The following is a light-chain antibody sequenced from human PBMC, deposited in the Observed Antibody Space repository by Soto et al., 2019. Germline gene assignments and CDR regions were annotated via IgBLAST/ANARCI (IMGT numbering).Light chain of an antibody. CDR2: GNS. J-gene: IGLJ3*02. CDR1: SSNIGAGYD. V-gene: IGLV1-40*01. Sequence: QSVLTQPPSVSGAPGQRVTISCTGSSSNIGAGYDVHWYQQLPGTAPKLLIYGNSNRPSGVPDRFSGSKSGTSASLAITGLQYEDEADYYCQSYDSSLSALFGGGTKLTVL. CDR3: QSYDSSLSAL.